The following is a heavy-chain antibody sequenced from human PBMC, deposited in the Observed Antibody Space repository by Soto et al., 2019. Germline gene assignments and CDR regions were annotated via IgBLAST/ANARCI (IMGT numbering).Heavy chain of an antibody. V-gene: IGHV3-74*01. D-gene: IGHD2-21*01. Sequence: EVHLVESGGTLVQPGGSLRLSCAASGFTFNIHWMNWVRQAPGKGLVWLSGIKSDGTVRSYADSVKGRFTISRDNARNTLSLQMESLRDEDTAVYYCARLSGERLAFLSFGMDAWCQGNTFTVSS. CDR3: ARLSGERLAFLSFGMDA. CDR2: IKSDGTVR. J-gene: IGHJ6*02. CDR1: GFTFNIHW.